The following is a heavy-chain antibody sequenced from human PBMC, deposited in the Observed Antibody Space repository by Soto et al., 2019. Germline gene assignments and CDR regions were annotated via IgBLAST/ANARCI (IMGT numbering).Heavy chain of an antibody. V-gene: IGHV1-69*13. D-gene: IGHD6-25*01. Sequence: AASVKVSCKASGGTLSYNAFSWVRQAPGQGLEWMGGIVTIFGTANHAQKFQGRLTITGDESTSTVYMELSSLRSEDTAVYYCARNGAYSSGQFGMDVWGQGTMVTV. CDR3: ARNGAYSSGQFGMDV. J-gene: IGHJ6*02. CDR2: IVTIFGTA. CDR1: GGTLSYNA.